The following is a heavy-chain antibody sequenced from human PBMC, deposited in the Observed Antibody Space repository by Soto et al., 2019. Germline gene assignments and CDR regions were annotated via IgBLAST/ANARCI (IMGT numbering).Heavy chain of an antibody. D-gene: IGHD2-21*02. V-gene: IGHV3-21*01. CDR1: GFTFSSYS. J-gene: IGHJ3*02. Sequence: VGSLRLSCAASGFTFSSYSMNWVRQAPGKGLEWVSSISSSSSYIYYADSVKGRFTISRDNAKNSLYLQMNSLRAEDTAVYYCARVAYCGGDCYTGHDAFDIWGQGTMVTVSS. CDR2: ISSSSSYI. CDR3: ARVAYCGGDCYTGHDAFDI.